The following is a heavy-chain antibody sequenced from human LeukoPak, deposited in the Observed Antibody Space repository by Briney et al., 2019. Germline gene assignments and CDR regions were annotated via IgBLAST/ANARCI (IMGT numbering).Heavy chain of an antibody. D-gene: IGHD4-17*01. CDR1: GRTFSSYA. J-gene: IGHJ3*02. Sequence: SVKVSCKASGRTFSSYAISWVRQAPGQGLEWMGGIIPIFGTANYAQKCQGRVTITADESTSTAYMELSSLRSEDTAVYYCARDTRDGDYPFLPLPSDAFDIWGQGTMVTVSS. CDR3: ARDTRDGDYPFLPLPSDAFDI. CDR2: IIPIFGTA. V-gene: IGHV1-69*13.